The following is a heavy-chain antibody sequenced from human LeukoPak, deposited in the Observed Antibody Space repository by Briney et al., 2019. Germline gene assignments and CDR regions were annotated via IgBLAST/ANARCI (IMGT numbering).Heavy chain of an antibody. V-gene: IGHV4-59*01. D-gene: IGHD3-10*01. CDR2: IYYSGST. CDR1: GVSISSYY. Sequence: PSETLSLTCTVSGVSISSYYWSWPRQPPGKGVEGLGYIYYSGSTNYNPSLKSRVTISVDTSKNQFSLKLSSVTAADTAVYYCARLGMVRGVPSWFDPWGQGTLVTVSS. J-gene: IGHJ5*02. CDR3: ARLGMVRGVPSWFDP.